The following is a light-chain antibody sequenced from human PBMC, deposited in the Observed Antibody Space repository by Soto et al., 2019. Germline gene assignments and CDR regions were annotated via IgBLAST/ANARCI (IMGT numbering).Light chain of an antibody. J-gene: IGKJ4*01. V-gene: IGKV3-20*01. CDR3: QQYETSPFT. CDR1: QSVSNNY. Sequence: EIVLTQSPGTLSLSPGERATLSCRASQSVSNNYLAWYQQKPGQAPRLLVYGASRRATGVPDRFSGSGSGTHFTLSIRRLESEDFAVYYCQQYETSPFTFGGGTKV. CDR2: GAS.